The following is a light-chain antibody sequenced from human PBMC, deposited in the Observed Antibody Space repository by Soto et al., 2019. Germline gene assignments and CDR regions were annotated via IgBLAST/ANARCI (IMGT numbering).Light chain of an antibody. CDR2: EVN. Sequence: QSWLPQPPSGTVAAGDASTISCTGTGSDVGAYNLVSWYQQHPGKAPKLIICEVNTRPSGISNRFSGSKSGDTASLTISGLQAEDEADYFCCSYAGTVAYVFGTGTKVTVL. CDR3: CSYAGTVAYV. V-gene: IGLV2-23*02. J-gene: IGLJ1*01. CDR1: GSDVGAYNL.